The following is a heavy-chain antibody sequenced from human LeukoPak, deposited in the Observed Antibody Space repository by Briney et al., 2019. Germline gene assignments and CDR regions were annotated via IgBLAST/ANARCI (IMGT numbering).Heavy chain of an antibody. CDR3: ARDGAYCGGDCYSYYFDY. Sequence: GGSLRLSCAASGFTFSSYAMHWVRQAPGKGLEYVSAISSNGGSTYYANSVKGRFTSSRDNSKNTLYLQMGSLRAEDMAVYYCARDGAYCGGDCYSYYFDYWGQGTLVTVSS. V-gene: IGHV3-64*01. CDR1: GFTFSSYA. J-gene: IGHJ4*02. CDR2: ISSNGGST. D-gene: IGHD2-21*02.